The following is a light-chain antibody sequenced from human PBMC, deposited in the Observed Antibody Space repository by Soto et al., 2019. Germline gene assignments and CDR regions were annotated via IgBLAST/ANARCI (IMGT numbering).Light chain of an antibody. CDR2: GAS. CDR3: QQYGSSPPTWT. J-gene: IGKJ1*01. CDR1: QSVGSIY. Sequence: DIVLTQSPGTLSLSPGGRAALSCSASQSVGSIYLAWYQQKPGQAPRLLIYGASSRATGIPDRFSGSGSGTDFTLTISRLEPEDFAVYYCQQYGSSPPTWTFGQGTKVDIK. V-gene: IGKV3-20*01.